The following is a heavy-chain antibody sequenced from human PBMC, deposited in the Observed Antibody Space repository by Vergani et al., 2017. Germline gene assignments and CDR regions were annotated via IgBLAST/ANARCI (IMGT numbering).Heavy chain of an antibody. CDR3: AREDNYYGSGKIRAFDI. CDR1: GGSISSYY. D-gene: IGHD3-10*01. Sequence: QVQLQESGPGLVKPSETLSLPCTVSGGSISSYYWSWIRQPPGKGLEWIGYIYYSGSTNYNPSLKSRVTISVDTSKNQFSLKLSSVTAADTAVYYCAREDNYYGSGKIRAFDIWGQGTMVAVSS. V-gene: IGHV4-59*01. CDR2: IYYSGST. J-gene: IGHJ3*02.